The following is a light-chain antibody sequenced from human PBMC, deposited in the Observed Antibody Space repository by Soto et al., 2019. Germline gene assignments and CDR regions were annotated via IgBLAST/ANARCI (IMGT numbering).Light chain of an antibody. CDR3: SSYTTSSTLV. CDR1: SSDVGGYNY. Sequence: QSALTQPASVSGSPGQSITISCTGTSSDVGGYNYVSWYQHHPGKAPKLIIYEVNNRPSGVSNRFSGSKSGNTASLTISGLHAEDEADYYCSSYTTSSTLVFGGRTKLTVL. V-gene: IGLV2-14*01. J-gene: IGLJ3*02. CDR2: EVN.